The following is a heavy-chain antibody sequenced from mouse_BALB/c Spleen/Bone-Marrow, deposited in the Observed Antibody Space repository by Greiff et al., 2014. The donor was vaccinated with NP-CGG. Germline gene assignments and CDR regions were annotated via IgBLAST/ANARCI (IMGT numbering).Heavy chain of an antibody. Sequence: SGSELVRPGASVKLSCKASGYTFTSYWMHWVKQRPGQGLERIGNIYPGSGSTNYDEKFKSKATLTVDTSSSTAYMQLSSLTSEDSAVYYCTNHYFDYWGQGTTLTVSS. V-gene: IGHV1S22*01. CDR2: IYPGSGST. CDR3: TNHYFDY. J-gene: IGHJ2*01. CDR1: GYTFTSYW.